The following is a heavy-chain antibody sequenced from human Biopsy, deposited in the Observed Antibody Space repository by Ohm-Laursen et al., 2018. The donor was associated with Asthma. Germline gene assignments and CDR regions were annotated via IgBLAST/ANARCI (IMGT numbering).Heavy chain of an antibody. CDR3: ARGDSSNWSHYYFDY. V-gene: IGHV3-53*01. J-gene: IGHJ4*02. Sequence: LRLSCVASGFAVSRDHMFWVRQAPGKGLEWVSVIYSGGTSHTADSVRGRFTISRDYSKNTLYLQMHSLRAEDTAVYYCARGDSSNWSHYYFDYWGQGTLVTVSS. CDR2: IYSGGTS. D-gene: IGHD3-22*01. CDR1: GFAVSRDH.